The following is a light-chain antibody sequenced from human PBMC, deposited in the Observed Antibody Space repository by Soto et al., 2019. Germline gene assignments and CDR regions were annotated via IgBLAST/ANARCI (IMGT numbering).Light chain of an antibody. V-gene: IGKV3-11*01. J-gene: IGKJ3*01. CDR2: DAS. CDR1: QSVISY. Sequence: EIVLTQSPATLSLSPGERATLSCRASQSVISYLAWYQQKPGQAPRLLIYDASNSATGIPSRFSGSGSGTDFTLTISSLEPEDFAVYYCQQRSNWPLFTFGPGTKVDIK. CDR3: QQRSNWPLFT.